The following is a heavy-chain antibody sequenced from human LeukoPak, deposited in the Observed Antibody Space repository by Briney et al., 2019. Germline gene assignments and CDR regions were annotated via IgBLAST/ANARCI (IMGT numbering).Heavy chain of an antibody. CDR3: ARDRSPQLRYNWFDP. CDR1: GFTFSSYG. CDR2: IWYDGSNK. J-gene: IGHJ5*02. D-gene: IGHD2-2*01. Sequence: GGSLRLSCAASGFTFSSYGMHWVRQAPGKGLEWVAVIWYDGSNKYYADSVKGRFTISRDNSKSTLYLQMNSLRAEDTAVYYCARDRSPQLRYNWFDPWGQGTLVTVSS. V-gene: IGHV3-33*01.